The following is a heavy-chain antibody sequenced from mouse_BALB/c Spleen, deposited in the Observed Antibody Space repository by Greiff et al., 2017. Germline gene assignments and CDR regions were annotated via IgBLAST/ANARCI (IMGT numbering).Heavy chain of an antibody. D-gene: IGHD1-1*01. J-gene: IGHJ2*01. V-gene: IGHV1-54*01. CDR1: GYAFTNYL. Sequence: QVQLQQSGAELVRPGTSVKVSCKASGYAFTNYLIEWVKQRPGQGLEWIGVINPGSGGTNYNEKFKGKATLTADKSSSTAYMQLSSLTSDDSAVYFCARGPSRFITDYWGQGTTLTVSS. CDR2: INPGSGGT. CDR3: ARGPSRFITDY.